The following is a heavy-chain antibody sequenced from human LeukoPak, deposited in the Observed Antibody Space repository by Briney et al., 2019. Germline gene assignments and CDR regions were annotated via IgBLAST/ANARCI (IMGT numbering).Heavy chain of an antibody. J-gene: IGHJ5*02. V-gene: IGHV1-8*01. Sequence: ASVTVSCKASGYTFTSYDINWVRQATGQGLEWMGWMNPNSGNTGYAQKFQGRVTTTTNTSISTAYMELSRLRSEDTAVYYCTVGVYGDYEIWFDPCGHRNLGTAS. D-gene: IGHD4-17*01. CDR2: MNPNSGNT. CDR3: TVGVYGDYEIWFDP. CDR1: GYTFTSYD.